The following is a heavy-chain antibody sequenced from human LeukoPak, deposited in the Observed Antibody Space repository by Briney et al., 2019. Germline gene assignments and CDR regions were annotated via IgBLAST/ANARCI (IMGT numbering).Heavy chain of an antibody. Sequence: GGSLRLSCAASGFSFSSYTMNWVRQAPGKGLEWVSSIGSSGSYQFYADSLKGRFTISRDNARNSLYLQMNNLRAEDSAVYYCARVSGTYRDDWGQGTLVTVSS. J-gene: IGHJ4*02. CDR1: GFSFSSYT. V-gene: IGHV3-21*01. CDR3: ARVSGTYRDD. D-gene: IGHD1-26*01. CDR2: IGSSGSYQ.